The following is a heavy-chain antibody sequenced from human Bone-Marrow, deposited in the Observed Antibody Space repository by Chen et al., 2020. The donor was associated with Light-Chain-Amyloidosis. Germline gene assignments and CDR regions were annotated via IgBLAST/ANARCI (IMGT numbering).Heavy chain of an antibody. J-gene: IGHJ3*02. CDR2: ISGSGGST. CDR3: AKKLRGVAVIDAFDI. V-gene: IGHV3-23*01. D-gene: IGHD3-3*01. Sequence: EVQLLESGGGLVQPGGSLRLSCAASGFPFSSYAMSWVRQAPGKGLGWVSAISGSGGSTYYADSVKGRFTISRDNSKNTLYPQMNSLRAEDTAVYYCAKKLRGVAVIDAFDIWGQGTMVTVSS. CDR1: GFPFSSYA.